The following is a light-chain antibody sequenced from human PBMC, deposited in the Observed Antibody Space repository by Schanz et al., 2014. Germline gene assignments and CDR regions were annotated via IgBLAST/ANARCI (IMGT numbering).Light chain of an antibody. Sequence: EIVLTQSPGTLSLSPGERATLSCRASQSVSNNLAWYQQKPGQAPRLLIYDASNRATGIPARFSGSGSGTDFTLTISSLEPEDFAVYYCHQRSDWQYTFGQGTKL. CDR1: QSVSNN. CDR3: HQRSDWQYT. V-gene: IGKV3D-11*02. CDR2: DAS. J-gene: IGKJ2*01.